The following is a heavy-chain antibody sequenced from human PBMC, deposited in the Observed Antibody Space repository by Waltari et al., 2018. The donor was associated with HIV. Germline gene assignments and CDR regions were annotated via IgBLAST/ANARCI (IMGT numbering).Heavy chain of an antibody. D-gene: IGHD3-22*01. V-gene: IGHV4-34*01. CDR3: ARGYYYDSSGHYQFDY. Sequence: QVHLQQWGAGLLKSSETLSLTCAVYGDSFSGYYWNWIRKPPGKGLGWIGEIKPGESSNYTPSLKSRVSISVDTSKNHFSLNLRSVTAADTAVYYCARGYYYDSSGHYQFDYWGHGSLVTVSS. CDR2: IKPGESS. J-gene: IGHJ4*01. CDR1: GDSFSGYY.